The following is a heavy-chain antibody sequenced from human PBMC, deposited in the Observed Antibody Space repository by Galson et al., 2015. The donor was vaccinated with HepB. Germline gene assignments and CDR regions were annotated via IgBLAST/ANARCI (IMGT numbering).Heavy chain of an antibody. CDR2: IYYSGST. D-gene: IGHD2-15*01. CDR1: GGSISSGDYY. Sequence: TLSLTCTVSGGSISSGDYYWSWIRQPPGKGLEWIGYIYYSGSTYYNPSLKSRVTISVDTSKNQFSLKLSSVTAADTAVYYCARDDCSGGSCYGTSYYGMDVWGQGTTVTVSS. CDR3: ARDDCSGGSCYGTSYYGMDV. V-gene: IGHV4-30-4*01. J-gene: IGHJ6*02.